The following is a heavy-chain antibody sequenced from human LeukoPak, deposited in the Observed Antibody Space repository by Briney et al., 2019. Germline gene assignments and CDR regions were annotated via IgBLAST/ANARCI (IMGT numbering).Heavy chain of an antibody. V-gene: IGHV4-59*01. CDR2: IYYSGST. CDR1: GGSISSYY. J-gene: IGHJ3*02. Sequence: SETLSLTCTVSGGSISSYYWSWIRQPPGKGLEWIGCIYYSGSTNYNPSLKSRVTISVDTSKNQFSLKLSSVTAADTAVYYCARNDYYDSSGYVSAFDIWGQGTMVTVSS. D-gene: IGHD3-22*01. CDR3: ARNDYYDSSGYVSAFDI.